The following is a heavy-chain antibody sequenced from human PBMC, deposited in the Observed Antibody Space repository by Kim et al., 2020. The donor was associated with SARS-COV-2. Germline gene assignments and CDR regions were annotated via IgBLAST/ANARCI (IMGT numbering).Heavy chain of an antibody. CDR3: ASEAAARMGIFDYYYYYVDV. Sequence: SETLSLTCTVSGGSISSGDYYWSWIRQPPGKGLEWIGYIYYSGSTYYNPSLKSRVTISVDTSKNQFSLKLSSVTAADTAVYYCASEAAARMGIFDYYYYYVDVWGRGTTVTVSS. D-gene: IGHD6-13*01. J-gene: IGHJ6*03. CDR1: GGSISSGDYY. V-gene: IGHV4-30-4*01. CDR2: IYYSGST.